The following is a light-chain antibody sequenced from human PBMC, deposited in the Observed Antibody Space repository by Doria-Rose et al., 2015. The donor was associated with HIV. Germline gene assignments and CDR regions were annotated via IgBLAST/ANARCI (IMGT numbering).Light chain of an antibody. Sequence: DSLTLSRGERAAINCTSSQSVLHTSNKKNFLAWYQQKLGQPPKLLIYWASTRESGVPDRFSGSGSGTDFTLTISNLQAEDVAVYYCQQYFGFPRTFGQGTKVEI. V-gene: IGKV4-1*01. CDR1: QSVLHTSNKKNF. CDR3: QQYFGFPRT. J-gene: IGKJ1*01. CDR2: WAS.